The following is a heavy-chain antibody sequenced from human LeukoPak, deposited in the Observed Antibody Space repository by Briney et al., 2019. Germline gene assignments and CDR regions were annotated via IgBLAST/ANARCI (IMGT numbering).Heavy chain of an antibody. V-gene: IGHV4-59*08. CDR3: ARHNAAYDILTGYSHFHYYFDY. J-gene: IGHJ4*02. CDR2: IYYSGST. Sequence: SETLSLTCTVSGGSISSYYWSWIRQLPGKGLEWIGYIYYSGSTNYNPSLKSRATISVDTSKNQFSLNLSSVTAADTAVYYCARHNAAYDILTGYSHFHYYFDYWGQGTLVTVSS. D-gene: IGHD3-9*01. CDR1: GGSISSYY.